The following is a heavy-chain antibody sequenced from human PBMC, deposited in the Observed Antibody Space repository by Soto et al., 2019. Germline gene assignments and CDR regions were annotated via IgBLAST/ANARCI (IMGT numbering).Heavy chain of an antibody. J-gene: IGHJ4*02. CDR3: ARVDSSSWNWVLDY. D-gene: IGHD6-13*01. Sequence: SETLSLTCTVSGGSVSCGDYYWSWIRQPPGKGLEWIGNIYHSGNTYYNPSLKSRVIISVDTSKNQFSLKLTSVTAADTAVYYCARVDSSSWNWVLDYWGRGTLVTVSS. V-gene: IGHV4-30-4*01. CDR2: IYHSGNT. CDR1: GGSVSCGDYY.